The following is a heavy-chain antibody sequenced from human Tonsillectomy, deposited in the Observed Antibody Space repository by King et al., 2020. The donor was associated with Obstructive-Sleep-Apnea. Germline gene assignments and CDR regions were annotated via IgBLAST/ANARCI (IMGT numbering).Heavy chain of an antibody. CDR1: GFTFSSYS. D-gene: IGHD4-17*01. CDR3: ARATYGEYEVFDY. CDR2: ISSSSSTI. Sequence: VQLVESGGGLVQPGGSLRLSCAASGFTFSSYSMNWVRQAPGKGLEWVSYISSSSSTIYYADSVKGRFTISRDNAKNSLYLQMNSLRAEDTAMYYCARATYGEYEVFDYWGQGTLVTVSS. V-gene: IGHV3-48*01. J-gene: IGHJ4*02.